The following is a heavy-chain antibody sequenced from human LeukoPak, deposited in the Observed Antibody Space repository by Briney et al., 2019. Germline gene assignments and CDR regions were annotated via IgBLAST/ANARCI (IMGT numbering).Heavy chain of an antibody. Sequence: TGGSLRLSCAASGFTFSSYWMHWVRQAPGKGLVWVSRIKSDGSSTNFADPVKGRFTISRDNAKNTLYLQMNSLRAEDTAVYYCVRDRAVSPFPPDAFDMWGQGTMVTVAS. CDR2: IKSDGSST. V-gene: IGHV3-74*01. CDR3: VRDRAVSPFPPDAFDM. D-gene: IGHD4-17*01. CDR1: GFTFSSYW. J-gene: IGHJ3*02.